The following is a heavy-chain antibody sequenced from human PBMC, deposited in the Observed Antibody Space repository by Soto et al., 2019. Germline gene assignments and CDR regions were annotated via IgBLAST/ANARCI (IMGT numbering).Heavy chain of an antibody. V-gene: IGHV3-30*18. J-gene: IGHJ4*02. D-gene: IGHD3-22*01. CDR2: ISYDGSNK. CDR1: GFTFSSYG. CDR3: AKDRRSYDSSGYYLGAFFDY. Sequence: GGSLRLSCAASGFTFSSYGMHWVRQAPGKGLEWVAVISYDGSNKYYADSVKGRFTISRDNSKNTLYLQMNSLRAEDTAVYYCAKDRRSYDSSGYYLGAFFDYWGQGTLVTVSS.